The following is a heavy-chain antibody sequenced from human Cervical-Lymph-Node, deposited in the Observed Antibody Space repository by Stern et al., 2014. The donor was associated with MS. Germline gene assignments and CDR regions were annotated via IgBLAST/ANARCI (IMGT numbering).Heavy chain of an antibody. D-gene: IGHD4-23*01. J-gene: IGHJ5*02. Sequence: VQLVESGAEVKKPGSSVKVSCKVSGATFSTNGISWVRQGPGQGLEWMGATVPILESSNYAQRFRGRVTITADESTSTSYMELTSLRSDDTVVYYCAREHHGGNFAAWGQGTLVTVSS. CDR3: AREHHGGNFAA. CDR1: GATFSTNG. V-gene: IGHV1-69*01. CDR2: TVPILESS.